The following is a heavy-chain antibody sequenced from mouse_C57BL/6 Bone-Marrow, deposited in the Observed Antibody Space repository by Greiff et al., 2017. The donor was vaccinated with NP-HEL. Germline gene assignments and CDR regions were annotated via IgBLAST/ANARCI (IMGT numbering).Heavy chain of an antibody. V-gene: IGHV1-54*01. CDR1: GYAFTNYL. CDR2: INPGSGGT. CDR3: ARRGGLRLAWFAY. D-gene: IGHD2-4*01. Sequence: VQLVESGAELVRPGTSVKVSCKASGYAFTNYLIEWVKQRPGQGLEWIGVINPGSGGTNYNEKFKGKATLTADKSSSTAYMQLSSLTSEDSAVYFCARRGGLRLAWFAYWGQGTLVTVSA. J-gene: IGHJ3*01.